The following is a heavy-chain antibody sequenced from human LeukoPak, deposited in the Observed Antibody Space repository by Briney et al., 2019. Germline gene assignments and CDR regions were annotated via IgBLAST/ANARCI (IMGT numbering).Heavy chain of an antibody. V-gene: IGHV1-46*01. CDR1: GYTFTSYY. J-gene: IGHJ4*02. CDR2: INPSGGST. Sequence: ASVKASCKASGYTFTSYYMHWVRQAPGQGLEWMGIINPSGGSTSYAQKFQGRVTMTRDTSTSTVYMELSSLRSEDTAVYYCARGELRYFDWGFFDYWGQGTLVTVFS. CDR3: ARGELRYFDWGFFDY. D-gene: IGHD3-9*01.